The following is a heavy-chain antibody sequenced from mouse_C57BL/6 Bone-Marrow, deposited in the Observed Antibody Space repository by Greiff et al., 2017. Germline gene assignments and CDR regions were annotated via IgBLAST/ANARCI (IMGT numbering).Heavy chain of an antibody. Sequence: QVQLKQSGPELVKPGASVKISCKASGYAFSSSWMNWVKQRPGKGLEWIGRIYPGDGDTNYNGKFKGKATLTADKASSTAYMQLSSLTSEDSAVYFCASPIYYGNYDGDYWGQGTTLTVSS. V-gene: IGHV1-82*01. CDR3: ASPIYYGNYDGDY. CDR1: GYAFSSSW. CDR2: IYPGDGDT. J-gene: IGHJ2*01. D-gene: IGHD2-1*01.